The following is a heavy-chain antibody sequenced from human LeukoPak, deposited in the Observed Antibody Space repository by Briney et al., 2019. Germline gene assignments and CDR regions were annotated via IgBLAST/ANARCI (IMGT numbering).Heavy chain of an antibody. CDR1: GFTFSTYA. J-gene: IGHJ4*02. CDR2: IGTSGIST. V-gene: IGHV3-64D*09. Sequence: PGGSLRLSCSASGFTFSTYAIHWVRQAPGKGLQYVSSIGTSGISTYYADSVTGRFTISRDNSKNSLYLQMSNLRPEDTAVYYYVRGQEVVYTPTFDYWGQGVLVTVSS. D-gene: IGHD2-8*02. CDR3: VRGQEVVYTPTFDY.